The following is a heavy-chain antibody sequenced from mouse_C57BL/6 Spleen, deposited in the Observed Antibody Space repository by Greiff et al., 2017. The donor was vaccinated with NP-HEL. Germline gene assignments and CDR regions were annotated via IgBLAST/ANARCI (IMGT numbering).Heavy chain of an antibody. Sequence: VQLQQSGPELVKPGASVKIPCKASGYTFTDYNMDWVKQSHGKSLEWIGDINPNNGGTIYNQKFKGKATLTVDKSSSTAYMELRSLTSEDTAVYYCARGSDYYYGSSYLYAMDYWGQGTSVTVSS. CDR3: ARGSDYYYGSSYLYAMDY. V-gene: IGHV1-18*01. D-gene: IGHD1-1*01. CDR2: INPNNGGT. J-gene: IGHJ4*01. CDR1: GYTFTDYN.